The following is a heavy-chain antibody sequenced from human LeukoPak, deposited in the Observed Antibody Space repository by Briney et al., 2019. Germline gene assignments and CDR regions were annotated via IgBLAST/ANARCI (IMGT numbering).Heavy chain of an antibody. CDR1: GDSVSRSDSY. CDR3: ARRRYYDGSGYLE. V-gene: IGHV4-39*01. CDR2: IYYSGRT. J-gene: IGHJ1*01. D-gene: IGHD3-22*01. Sequence: SETLSLTCSVSGDSVSRSDSYWDWIRQPPGKGLQWIGTIYYSGRTYYSPSLKSRVTMSVDTSNNQSSLNLRSVTAADTAVYYCARRRYYDGSGYLEWGQGTLLSVSS.